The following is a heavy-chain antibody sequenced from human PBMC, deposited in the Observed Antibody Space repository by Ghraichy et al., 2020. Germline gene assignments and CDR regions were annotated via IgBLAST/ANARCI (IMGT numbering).Heavy chain of an antibody. D-gene: IGHD1-26*01. CDR1: GFTFYTYG. CDR3: AKRSYSGTFYFDY. Sequence: GGSLRLSCVASGFTFYTYGMSWVLQAPGEGLEWVSSIGGNGADTYYADSVKGRFTISRDNSKNTLNLEMNRLRAEDTAVYYCAKRSYSGTFYFDYWGQGTLVTVSS. J-gene: IGHJ4*02. V-gene: IGHV3-23*01. CDR2: IGGNGADT.